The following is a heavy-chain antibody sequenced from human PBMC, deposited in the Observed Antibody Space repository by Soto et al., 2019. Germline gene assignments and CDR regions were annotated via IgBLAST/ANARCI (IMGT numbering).Heavy chain of an antibody. CDR2: ISGGGGST. CDR3: AKAPNSVLRSAFDI. J-gene: IGHJ3*02. V-gene: IGHV3-23*01. Sequence: EVQLLESGGGLVQPGGSLRLSCAASGFTFSSYAMSWVRQAPGKGLEWVSAISGGGGSTYYADSVKGRFTISRDNSKNTLFLQMNSLRADDTAVYYCAKAPNSVLRSAFDIWGQGTMVTVSS. CDR1: GFTFSSYA.